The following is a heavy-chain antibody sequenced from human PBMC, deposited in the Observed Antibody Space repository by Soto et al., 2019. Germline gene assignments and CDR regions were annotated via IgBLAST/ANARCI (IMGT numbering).Heavy chain of an antibody. CDR2: INHSGST. CDR1: GGSFSGYY. Sequence: PSETLSLTCAVYGGSFSGYYWSWIRQPPGKGLEWIGEINHSGSTNYNPSLKSRVTISVDTSKNQFSLKLSSVTAADTAVYYCARGRGRYDSSGYLDYWGQGTLVTVS. CDR3: ARGRGRYDSSGYLDY. V-gene: IGHV4-34*01. J-gene: IGHJ4*02. D-gene: IGHD3-22*01.